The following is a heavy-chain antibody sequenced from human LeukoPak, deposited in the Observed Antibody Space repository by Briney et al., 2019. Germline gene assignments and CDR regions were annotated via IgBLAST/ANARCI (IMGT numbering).Heavy chain of an antibody. CDR2: IRSDGSNK. D-gene: IGHD3-10*01. J-gene: IGHJ5*02. CDR3: ARARKSGGITMIRGVKDRGWFDP. CDR1: GFTFGSYG. Sequence: GGSLRLSCAASGFTFGSYGMHWVRQAPGKGLEWVTFIRSDGSNKSYADSVKGRFTISRDNSKNTLYLQMNSLRAEDTAVYYCARARKSGGITMIRGVKDRGWFDPWGQGTLVTVSS. V-gene: IGHV3-30*02.